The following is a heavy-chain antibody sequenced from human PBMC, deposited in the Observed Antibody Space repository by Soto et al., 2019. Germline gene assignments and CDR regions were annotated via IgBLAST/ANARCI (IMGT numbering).Heavy chain of an antibody. CDR2: IYYSGST. D-gene: IGHD4-17*01. Sequence: SETLSLTCTVSGGSISSGGYYWSWIRQHPGKGLEWIGYIYYSGSTYYNPSLKSRVTISVDTSKNQFSLKLSSVTAADTAVYYCASPGGGVTTLGADAFDIWGQGTMVTVSS. J-gene: IGHJ3*02. V-gene: IGHV4-31*03. CDR1: GGSISSGGYY. CDR3: ASPGGGVTTLGADAFDI.